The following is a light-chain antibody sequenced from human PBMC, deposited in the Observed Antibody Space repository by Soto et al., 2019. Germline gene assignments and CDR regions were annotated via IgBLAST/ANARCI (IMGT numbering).Light chain of an antibody. CDR2: GAS. Sequence: EIIMAQSPATLSVSPGEGATLACRASQSVSSNLAWYHQKPGQAPRLLIYGASTRATGIPARFSGTGSGTEFTLTISSLQSEDFAVYYCQQYNDWPLTFGGGTKVDIK. J-gene: IGKJ4*01. CDR1: QSVSSN. V-gene: IGKV3-15*01. CDR3: QQYNDWPLT.